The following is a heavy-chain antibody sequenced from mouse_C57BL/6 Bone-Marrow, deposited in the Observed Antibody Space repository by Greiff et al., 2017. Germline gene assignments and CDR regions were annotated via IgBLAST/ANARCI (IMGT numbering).Heavy chain of an antibody. CDR2: ISNLAYSI. Sequence: DVKLVESGGGLVQPGGSLKLSCAASGFTFSDYGMAWVRQAPRKGPEWVAFISNLAYSIYYADTVTGRFTISRENAKKTLYLEMSSLRSEDTAMYYCARRLLGRLWYFDVWGTGTTVTVSS. CDR1: GFTFSDYG. J-gene: IGHJ1*03. V-gene: IGHV5-15*04. CDR3: ARRLLGRLWYFDV. D-gene: IGHD4-1*01.